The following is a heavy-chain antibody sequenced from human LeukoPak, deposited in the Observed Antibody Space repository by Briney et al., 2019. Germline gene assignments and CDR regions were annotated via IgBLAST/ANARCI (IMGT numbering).Heavy chain of an antibody. CDR3: ARKVEYCSSTSCYLDY. CDR2: IIPIPGIA. J-gene: IGHJ4*02. D-gene: IGHD2-2*01. CDR1: GGTFSSYT. V-gene: IGHV1-69*02. Sequence: GSSVKVSCKASGGTFSSYTISWVRQAPGQGLEWMGRIIPIPGIANYAQKFQGRVTITADKSTSTAYMELSSLRSEDTAVYYCARKVEYCSSTSCYLDYWGQGTLVTVSS.